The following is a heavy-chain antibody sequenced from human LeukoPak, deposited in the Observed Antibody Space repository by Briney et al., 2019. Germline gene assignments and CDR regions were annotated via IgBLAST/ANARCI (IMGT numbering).Heavy chain of an antibody. CDR3: ARGLGWAYPYNWFDP. CDR1: GYSFTSYW. Sequence: AGESLKISCKGSGYSFTSYWIGWVRQMPGKGLEWMGIIYPGDSDTRYSPSFQGQVTISADKSISTAYLQWSSLKASDTAMYYCARGLGWAYPYNWFDPWGQGTLVTVSS. CDR2: IYPGDSDT. D-gene: IGHD3/OR15-3a*01. V-gene: IGHV5-51*01. J-gene: IGHJ5*02.